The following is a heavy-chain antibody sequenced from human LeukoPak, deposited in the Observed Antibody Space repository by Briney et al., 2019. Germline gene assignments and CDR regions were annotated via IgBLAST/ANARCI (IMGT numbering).Heavy chain of an antibody. V-gene: IGHV3-33*06. CDR1: GFTFSNCG. CDR2: IWYDGSYK. J-gene: IGHJ4*02. Sequence: GGSLRLSCAASGFTFSNCGMHWVRQAPGKGLEWAAVIWYDGSYKYYADSVKGRFTISRDNSKNTLYLQMNSLRAEDTAVYYCAKDFYVGPVLARYFDYWGQGTLVTVSS. CDR3: AKDFYVGPVLARYFDY. D-gene: IGHD2-8*02.